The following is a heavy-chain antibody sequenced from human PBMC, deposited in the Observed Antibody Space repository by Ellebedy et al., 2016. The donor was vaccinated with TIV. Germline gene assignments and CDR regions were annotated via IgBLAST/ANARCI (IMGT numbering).Heavy chain of an antibody. J-gene: IGHJ3*02. CDR1: GYTFSSHY. D-gene: IGHD6-6*01. V-gene: IGHV1-46*03. CDR2: ISPSDGRT. CDR3: TRDAGTSSTAGDAFDI. Sequence: ASVKVSCXASGYTFSSHYLYWVRQAPGQRLEWMGIISPSDGRTSYAQKFQGRVTMTRDTSTSTVYMDLRSLRSEDTAVYYCTRDAGTSSTAGDAFDIWGQGTMVTVSS.